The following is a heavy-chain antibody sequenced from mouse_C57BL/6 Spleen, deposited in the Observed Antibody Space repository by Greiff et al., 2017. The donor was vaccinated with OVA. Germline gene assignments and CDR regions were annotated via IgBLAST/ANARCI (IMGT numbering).Heavy chain of an antibody. J-gene: IGHJ2*01. CDR1: GYTFTDYY. V-gene: IGHV1-26*01. Sequence: EVQLQQSGPELVKPGASVKISCKASGYTFTDYYMNWVKQSHGKSLEWIGDINPNNGGTSYNQKFKGKATLTVDKSSSTAYMELRSLTSEDSAVYYCERKTVVSDYWGQGTTLTVSS. D-gene: IGHD1-1*01. CDR2: INPNNGGT. CDR3: ERKTVVSDY.